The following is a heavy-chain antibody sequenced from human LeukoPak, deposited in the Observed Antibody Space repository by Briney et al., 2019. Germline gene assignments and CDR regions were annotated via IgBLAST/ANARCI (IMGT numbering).Heavy chain of an antibody. J-gene: IGHJ4*02. D-gene: IGHD3-22*01. CDR3: ARYYYDSSGYSSSDY. CDR1: GGSISSSSYY. Sequence: SETLSLTCTVSGGSISSSSYYWGWIRQPPGKGLEWIGSIYYSGSTYYNPSLKSRVTISADTSKNQFSLKLSSVTAADTAVYYCARYYYDSSGYSSSDYWGQGTPVTVSS. V-gene: IGHV4-39*01. CDR2: IYYSGST.